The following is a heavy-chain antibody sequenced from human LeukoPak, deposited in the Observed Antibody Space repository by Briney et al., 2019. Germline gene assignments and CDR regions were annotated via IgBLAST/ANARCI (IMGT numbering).Heavy chain of an antibody. V-gene: IGHV1-2*02. CDR3: ARGLRFLEWFPRSDYYYYGMDV. Sequence: GASVKVSCKASGYIFTGYYMHWVRQAPGQGLEWMGWINPNSGGTNYAQKFQGRVTMTRDTSISTAYMELSRLRSDDTAVYYCARGLRFLEWFPRSDYYYYGMDVWGQGTTVTVSS. CDR1: GYIFTGYY. CDR2: INPNSGGT. D-gene: IGHD3-3*01. J-gene: IGHJ6*02.